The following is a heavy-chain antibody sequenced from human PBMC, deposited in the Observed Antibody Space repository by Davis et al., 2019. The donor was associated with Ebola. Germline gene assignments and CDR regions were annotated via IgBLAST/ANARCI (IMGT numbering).Heavy chain of an antibody. CDR1: GGSFSGYY. V-gene: IGHV4-34*01. CDR2: INHSGST. J-gene: IGHJ4*02. D-gene: IGHD1-7*01. Sequence: SETLSLTCAVYGGSFSGYYWSWIRQPPGKGLEWIGEINHSGSTNYNPSLKSRVTISVDTSKNQFSLKLSSVTAADTAVYYCARGNLHFANYFSYWGQGTQVTVSS. CDR3: ARGNLHFANYFSY.